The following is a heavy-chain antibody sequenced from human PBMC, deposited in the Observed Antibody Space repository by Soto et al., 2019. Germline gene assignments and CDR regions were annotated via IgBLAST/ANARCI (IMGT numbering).Heavy chain of an antibody. Sequence: EVQLVESGGGLVQPGGSLRLSCAASGFTFSSYSMNWVRQAPGKGLEWVSYISSSSSTIYYADSVKGRFTISRDNAKNSLYLQMNSVRDEDTAVYCCARTGYPPSFDYWGQGTLVTVSS. V-gene: IGHV3-48*02. CDR3: ARTGYPPSFDY. CDR1: GFTFSSYS. J-gene: IGHJ4*02. D-gene: IGHD3-9*01. CDR2: ISSSSSTI.